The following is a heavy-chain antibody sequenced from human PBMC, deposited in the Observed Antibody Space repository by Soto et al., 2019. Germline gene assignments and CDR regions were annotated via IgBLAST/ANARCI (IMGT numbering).Heavy chain of an antibody. D-gene: IGHD5-18*01. V-gene: IGHV3-7*01. CDR3: ARGPDTAMVSDAFDI. CDR1: GFTFSTYW. CDR2: IKEDGSEK. J-gene: IGHJ3*02. Sequence: EVQLVESGGGLVQPGGSLRLSCAASGFTFSTYWMSWVRQAPGKGLEWVANIKEDGSEKYYVDSVKGRLTISRDNAQNSLYLRMNSLRAEDTAVYYCARGPDTAMVSDAFDIWGQGTMVTVSS.